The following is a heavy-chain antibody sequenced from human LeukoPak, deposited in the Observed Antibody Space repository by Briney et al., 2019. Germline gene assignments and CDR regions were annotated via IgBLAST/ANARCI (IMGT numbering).Heavy chain of an antibody. J-gene: IGHJ4*02. V-gene: IGHV3-74*01. Sequence: PPGGSLRLSCATSGFTFSTSWMHWVRQAPGKGLVRVSRINTDGNTRDYADSVKGRFTISRDNAKNTLYLQMNSLRAEDTAVYYCVRDMGYYDKVWGQGTLVTVSS. CDR1: GFTFSTSW. CDR2: INTDGNTR. CDR3: VRDMGYYDKV. D-gene: IGHD3-22*01.